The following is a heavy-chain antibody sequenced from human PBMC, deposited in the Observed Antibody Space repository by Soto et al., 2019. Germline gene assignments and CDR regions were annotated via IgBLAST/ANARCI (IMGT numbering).Heavy chain of an antibody. J-gene: IGHJ5*02. Sequence: SVKVSCKASGGTFSSYAISWVRQAPGQGLEWMGGIIPIFGTANYAQKFQGRVTITADESTSTAYMELSSLRSEDTAVYYCARASLITIFGVVIIGWFDPRGQGTLVTVSS. CDR1: GGTFSSYA. CDR2: IIPIFGTA. D-gene: IGHD3-3*01. V-gene: IGHV1-69*13. CDR3: ARASLITIFGVVIIGWFDP.